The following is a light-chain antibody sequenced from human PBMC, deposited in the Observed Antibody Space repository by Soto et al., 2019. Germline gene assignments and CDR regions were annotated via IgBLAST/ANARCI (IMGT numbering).Light chain of an antibody. J-gene: IGKJ5*01. CDR3: QQSFSTPT. V-gene: IGKV1-39*01. CDR1: QRINIY. CDR2: SAS. Sequence: DIQMTQSPSSLSTSVGERVTSTCRASQRINIYLNWYRQKPGKAPEILIYSASNLQSGVPSRFSGSGSGTDFTLTISSLQPEDFATYYCQQSFSTPTFGQGTRLEIK.